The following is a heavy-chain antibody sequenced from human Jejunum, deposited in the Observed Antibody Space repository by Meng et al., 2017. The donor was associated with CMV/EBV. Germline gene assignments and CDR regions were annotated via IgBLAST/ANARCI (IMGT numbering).Heavy chain of an antibody. Sequence: TFSSYGMSWVRQAPGKGLEWVSVIYSGGDSTYYVDSVKGRFTISRDNSKNTLYLQMNSVRAEDTAVYYCAKGLSGSYYYYYGMDVWGQGTTVTVSS. D-gene: IGHD1-26*01. V-gene: IGHV3-23*03. J-gene: IGHJ6*02. CDR3: AKGLSGSYYYYYGMDV. CDR2: IYSGGDST. CDR1: TFSSYG.